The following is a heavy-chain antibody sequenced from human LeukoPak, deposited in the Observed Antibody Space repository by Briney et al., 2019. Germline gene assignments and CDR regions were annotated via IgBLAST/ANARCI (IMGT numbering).Heavy chain of an antibody. CDR2: ISAYNGNT. J-gene: IGHJ5*02. Sequence: ASVKVSCKASGYTFTSYGISWVRQAPGQGLEWMGRISAYNGNTNYAQKLQGRVTMTTDTSTSTAYMELRSLRSDDTAVYYCAVGIAAAGTHSWFDPWGQGTLVTVSS. D-gene: IGHD6-13*01. V-gene: IGHV1-18*01. CDR1: GYTFTSYG. CDR3: AVGIAAAGTHSWFDP.